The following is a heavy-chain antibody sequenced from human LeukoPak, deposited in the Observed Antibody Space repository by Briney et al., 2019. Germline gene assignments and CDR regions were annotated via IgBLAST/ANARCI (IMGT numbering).Heavy chain of an antibody. CDR3: ASWQMTTVTTLAFDI. Sequence: ASVKVSCKASGGTFSSYAISWVRQAPGQGLEWMGGIIPIFGTANYAQKFQGRVTITADKSTSTAYMELSSLRSEDTAVYYYASWQMTTVTTLAFDIRGQGTMVTVSS. V-gene: IGHV1-69*06. CDR1: GGTFSSYA. CDR2: IIPIFGTA. D-gene: IGHD4-17*01. J-gene: IGHJ3*02.